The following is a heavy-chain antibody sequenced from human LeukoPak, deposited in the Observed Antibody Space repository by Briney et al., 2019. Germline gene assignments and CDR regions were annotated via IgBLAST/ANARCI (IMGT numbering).Heavy chain of an antibody. CDR3: ASAGATIPFDY. D-gene: IGHD5-12*01. J-gene: IGHJ4*02. CDR1: GGSISSSSYY. CDR2: IYYSGYT. Sequence: PSETLSLTCTVSGGSISSSSYYWGWIRQPPGKGLEWIGSIYYSGYTYYNASVESRVTISVDKSKNQFSLKLSSVTAADTAVYYCASAGATIPFDYWGQGTLVTVSS. V-gene: IGHV4-39*07.